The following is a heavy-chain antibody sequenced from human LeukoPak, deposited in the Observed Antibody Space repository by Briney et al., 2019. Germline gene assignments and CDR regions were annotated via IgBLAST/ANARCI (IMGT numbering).Heavy chain of an antibody. Sequence: GGSLGLSCAASGFTFSNYAMHWVRQAPGKGLEWVAVISYDGSNKYYADSVQGRFTISRDNSKNTLYLQMNSLSSEDTAVYYCASSAVTTEDTVDCWGQGTLVTVSS. CDR2: ISYDGSNK. CDR3: ASSAVTTEDTVDC. V-gene: IGHV3-30*04. D-gene: IGHD4-17*01. J-gene: IGHJ4*02. CDR1: GFTFSNYA.